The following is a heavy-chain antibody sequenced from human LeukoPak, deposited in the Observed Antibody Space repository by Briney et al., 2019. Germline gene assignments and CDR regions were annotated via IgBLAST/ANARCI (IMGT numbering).Heavy chain of an antibody. CDR3: ARGWELLIGEAFDI. CDR2: ISGSGDRT. D-gene: IGHD1-26*01. V-gene: IGHV3-23*01. CDR1: GFTFSSYA. J-gene: IGHJ3*02. Sequence: GGSLRLSCAASGFTFSSYAMSWVRQAPGKGLEWVSAISGSGDRTYYADSVKGRFTISRENAKNSLYLQMNSLRAGDTAVYYCARGWELLIGEAFDIWGQGTMVTVSS.